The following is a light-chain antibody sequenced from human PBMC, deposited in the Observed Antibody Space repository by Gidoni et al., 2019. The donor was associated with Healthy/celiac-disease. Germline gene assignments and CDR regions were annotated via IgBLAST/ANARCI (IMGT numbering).Light chain of an antibody. J-gene: IGKJ1*01. CDR1: QSVLYSSNNKNY. Sequence: QSVLYSSNNKNYLAWYQQKPGQPPKLLIYWAFTRESGVPDRFSDSGSGTDFTLTISSLQAEDVAVYYCQQYYSTPRTFGQGTKVEIK. CDR2: WAF. V-gene: IGKV4-1*01. CDR3: QQYYSTPRT.